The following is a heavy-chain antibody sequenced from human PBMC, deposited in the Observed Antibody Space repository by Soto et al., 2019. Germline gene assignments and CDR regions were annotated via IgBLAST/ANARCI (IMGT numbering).Heavy chain of an antibody. CDR2: ITARGGRT. Sequence: EVHLLESGGGLVQPGGSLRLSCTASGFTFSSYAMTWVRQAPGRGLEGVSGITARGGRTFYADSVKGRFTISRDNSRSTLYLQMNSLRAEDTAVYYCAKDTRYAGYVRWFDSWGQGTLVTGSS. CDR3: AKDTRYAGYVRWFDS. D-gene: IGHD5-12*01. V-gene: IGHV3-23*01. CDR1: GFTFSSYA. J-gene: IGHJ5*01.